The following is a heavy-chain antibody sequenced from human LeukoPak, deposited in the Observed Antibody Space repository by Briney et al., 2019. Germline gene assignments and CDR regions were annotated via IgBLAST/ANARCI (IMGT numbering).Heavy chain of an antibody. Sequence: GSLRLSCAASGFTFSSYAMHWVRQAPGKGLEWVAVISYDGSNKYYADSVKGRFTISRDNSKNTLYLQMNSLRAEDTAVYYCARDYAGTSAFDIWGQGTMVTVSS. J-gene: IGHJ3*02. CDR1: GFTFSSYA. D-gene: IGHD6-13*01. V-gene: IGHV3-30*04. CDR3: ARDYAGTSAFDI. CDR2: ISYDGSNK.